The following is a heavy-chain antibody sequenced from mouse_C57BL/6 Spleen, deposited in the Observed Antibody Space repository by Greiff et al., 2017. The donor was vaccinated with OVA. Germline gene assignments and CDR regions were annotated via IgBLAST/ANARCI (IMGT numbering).Heavy chain of an antibody. J-gene: IGHJ4*01. V-gene: IGHV1-85*01. CDR1: GYTFTSYD. CDR3: ARPYYDYDGYAMDY. CDR2: IYPRDGST. Sequence: SGPELVKPGASVKLSCKASGYTFTSYDINWVKQRPGQGLEWIGWIYPRDGSTKYNEKFKGKATLTVDTSSSTAYMELHSLTSEDSAVYFCARPYYDYDGYAMDYWGQGTSVTVSS. D-gene: IGHD2-4*01.